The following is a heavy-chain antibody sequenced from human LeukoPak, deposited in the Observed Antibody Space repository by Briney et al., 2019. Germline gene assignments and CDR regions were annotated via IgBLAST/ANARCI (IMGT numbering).Heavy chain of an antibody. CDR1: GFTFSSYS. J-gene: IGHJ4*02. CDR2: ISSSSSTI. V-gene: IGHV3-48*04. D-gene: IGHD1-26*01. CDR3: ARRIVGATGGLDY. Sequence: GGSLRLSCAASGFTFSSYSMNWVRQAPGKGLEWVSYISSSSSTIYYADSVKGRFTISRDNAKNSLYLQMNSLRAEDTAVYYCARRIVGATGGLDYWGQGTLVTVSS.